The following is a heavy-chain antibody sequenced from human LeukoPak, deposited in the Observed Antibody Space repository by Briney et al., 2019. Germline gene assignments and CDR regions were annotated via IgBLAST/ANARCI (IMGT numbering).Heavy chain of an antibody. D-gene: IGHD3-3*01. CDR1: GGSISSHY. CDR3: AREGLFWSGYLYYYYYYMDV. J-gene: IGHJ6*03. Sequence: SETLSLTCTVSGGSISSHYWSWIRQPPGKGLEWIGYIYYSGSTNYNPSLKSRVTISVDTSKNQSSLKLSSVTAADTAVYYCAREGLFWSGYLYYYYYYMDVWGKGTTVTVSS. V-gene: IGHV4-59*11. CDR2: IYYSGST.